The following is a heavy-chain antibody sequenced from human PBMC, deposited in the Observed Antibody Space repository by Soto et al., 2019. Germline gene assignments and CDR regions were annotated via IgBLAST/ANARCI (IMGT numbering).Heavy chain of an antibody. V-gene: IGHV3-15*07. CDR2: IKSKTDGGTT. J-gene: IGHJ4*02. D-gene: IGHD3-22*01. CDR1: GFTFSNAC. CDR3: TTDRPDGYDSSSHDH. Sequence: EVQLVESGGGLVKPGGSLRLSCAGSGFTFSNACMHWVRQAPGKGLEGVGRIKSKTDGGTTDYAAPVKGRFTISRDEPKGTMSLQMNSVRTEATAVYYCTTDRPDGYDSSSHDHWGQGTVVTVSS.